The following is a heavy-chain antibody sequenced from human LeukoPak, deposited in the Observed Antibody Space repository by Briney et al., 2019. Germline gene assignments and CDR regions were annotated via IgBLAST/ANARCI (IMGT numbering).Heavy chain of an antibody. V-gene: IGHV3-23*01. CDR1: GFTFSSYA. J-gene: IGHJ6*03. D-gene: IGHD3-22*01. Sequence: PGGSLRLSCAASGFTFSSYAMSWVRQSPGKGLEWVSAISGTGGRTFYADSVKGRFTISRDNSKNTLSLQMNSLRAEDTAVYYCAKVNTMIVVVPFHMDVWGKGTTVTVSS. CDR2: ISGTGGRT. CDR3: AKVNTMIVVVPFHMDV.